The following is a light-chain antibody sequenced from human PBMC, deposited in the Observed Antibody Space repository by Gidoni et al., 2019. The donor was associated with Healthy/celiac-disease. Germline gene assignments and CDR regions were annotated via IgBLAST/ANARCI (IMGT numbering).Light chain of an antibody. CDR3: GTWDSSLSAVV. Sequence: QSVLTQPPSVSEAPGHKVTISCSGSSSNIGTNYVSWYQQLPGTAPKLLIYDNNKRPSGIPDRFSGSQSGTSSTLGITGLQTGDEADYYCGTWDSSLSAVVFGGGTKLTVL. V-gene: IGLV1-51*01. J-gene: IGLJ2*01. CDR2: DNN. CDR1: SSNIGTNY.